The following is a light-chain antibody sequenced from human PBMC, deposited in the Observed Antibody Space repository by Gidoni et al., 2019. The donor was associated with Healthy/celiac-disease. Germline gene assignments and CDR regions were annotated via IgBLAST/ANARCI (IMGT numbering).Light chain of an antibody. V-gene: IGKV4-1*01. CDR3: QQYYSTPYT. CDR1: QSVLYSSNNKNY. Sequence: DIVMTQSPDSLAVSLGERATINCKSSQSVLYSSNNKNYLAWYQPKPGQPPKLLIYWASTRESGVPYRCSGSGSGTDFTLTISSLQAEDVAVYYCQQYYSTPYTFGQGTKLEIK. J-gene: IGKJ2*01. CDR2: WAS.